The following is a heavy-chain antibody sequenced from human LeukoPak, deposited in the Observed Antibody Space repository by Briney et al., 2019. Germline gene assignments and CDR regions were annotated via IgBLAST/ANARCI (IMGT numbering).Heavy chain of an antibody. D-gene: IGHD6-19*01. J-gene: IGHJ4*02. Sequence: SETLSLTCTVSGGSISSYYWSWIRQPPGKGLEWIGYISYSGSTNYNPSLKSRVTISLDTSKNQFSLKLSSVTAADTAVYYCARPRSNGWYGGFDYWGQGTLVTVSS. CDR2: ISYSGST. V-gene: IGHV4-59*08. CDR1: GGSISSYY. CDR3: ARPRSNGWYGGFDY.